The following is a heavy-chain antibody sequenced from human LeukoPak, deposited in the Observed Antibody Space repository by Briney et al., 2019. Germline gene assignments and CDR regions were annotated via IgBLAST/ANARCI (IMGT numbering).Heavy chain of an antibody. CDR1: GFTFSTYG. D-gene: IGHD5-18*01. V-gene: IGHV3-64*01. CDR2: IGTNGGDT. CDR3: ARVTYGYDY. Sequence: GGSLRLSCAASGFTFSTYGMHWVRQAPGKGLEYVSAIGTNGGDTYYASSVRGRFTISRDNSKNTIYLQMGSLRPEDMGVYYCARVTYGYDYWGQGTLVTVSS. J-gene: IGHJ4*02.